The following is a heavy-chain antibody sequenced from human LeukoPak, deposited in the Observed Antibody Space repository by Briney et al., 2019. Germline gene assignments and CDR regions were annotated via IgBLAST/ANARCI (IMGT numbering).Heavy chain of an antibody. V-gene: IGHV4-59*01. CDR2: VHYSGTA. Sequence: PSETLSLTCTVSDGSITNYDWSWVRQPPGKGLEFIGHVHYSGTADYNPSLKSRVTISIDTSKKHFFLKLKSVTAADTAVYYCARAYYDSSGYSDYWGQGTLVTVSS. CDR1: DGSITNYD. CDR3: ARAYYDSSGYSDY. J-gene: IGHJ4*02. D-gene: IGHD3-22*01.